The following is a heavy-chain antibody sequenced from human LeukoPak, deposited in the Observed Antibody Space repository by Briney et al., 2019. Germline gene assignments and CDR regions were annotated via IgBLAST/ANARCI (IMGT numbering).Heavy chain of an antibody. CDR3: ASLIEDY. V-gene: IGHV3-30-3*01. D-gene: IGHD3-16*01. CDR2: ISYDGSNK. Sequence: GGSLRLSCSASGFTFSRYAMHWVRQAPGKGLEWVAVISYDGSNKYYADSVKGRFTISRDNSKNTLYLQMNSLRAEDTAVYYCASLIEDYWGQGTLVTVSS. CDR1: GFTFSRYA. J-gene: IGHJ4*02.